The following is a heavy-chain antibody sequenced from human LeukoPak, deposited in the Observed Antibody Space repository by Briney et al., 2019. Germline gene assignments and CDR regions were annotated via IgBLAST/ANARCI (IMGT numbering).Heavy chain of an antibody. CDR2: IYTSGST. D-gene: IGHD2-2*01. V-gene: IGHV4-4*07. J-gene: IGHJ6*03. Sequence: SETLSLTCTVSGGSISSYYWSWIRQPAGKGLEWIGRIYTSGSTNYNPSLKSRVTMSVDTSKNQFSLKLSSVTAADTAVYYCARTYRSSTSCRNGYYYMDVWGKGTTVTVSS. CDR1: GGSISSYY. CDR3: ARTYRSSTSCRNGYYYMDV.